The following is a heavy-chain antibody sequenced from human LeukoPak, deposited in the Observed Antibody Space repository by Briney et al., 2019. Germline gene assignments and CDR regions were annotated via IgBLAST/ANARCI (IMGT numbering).Heavy chain of an antibody. CDR1: GGTFSSYA. CDR2: IIPIFGTA. CDR3: ACTTVVTPGYYYYMDV. Sequence: ASVKVSCKASGGTFSSYAISWVRQAPGQGLEWMGGIIPIFGTANYAQKFQGRVTITADESTSTAYMELSSLRSEDTAVYYCACTTVVTPGYYYYMDVWGKGTTVTVSS. J-gene: IGHJ6*03. D-gene: IGHD4-23*01. V-gene: IGHV1-69*13.